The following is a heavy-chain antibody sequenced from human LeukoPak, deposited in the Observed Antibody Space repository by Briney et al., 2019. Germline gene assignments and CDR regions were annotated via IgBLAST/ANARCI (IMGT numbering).Heavy chain of an antibody. CDR2: INSDGSST. J-gene: IGHJ4*02. Sequence: GGSLRLSCAASGLTFSSYWMHWDRQAPGKGLVWVSRINSDGSSTSYADSVKGRFTISRDNAKNTLYLQMNSLRAEDTAVYYCARDGGSYSEMDVVFDYWGQGTLVTVSS. CDR1: GLTFSSYW. V-gene: IGHV3-74*01. D-gene: IGHD1-26*01. CDR3: ARDGGSYSEMDVVFDY.